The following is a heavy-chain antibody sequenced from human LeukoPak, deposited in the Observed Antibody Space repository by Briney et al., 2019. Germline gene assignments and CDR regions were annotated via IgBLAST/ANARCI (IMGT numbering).Heavy chain of an antibody. D-gene: IGHD6-13*01. J-gene: IGHJ4*02. V-gene: IGHV4-59*01. CDR1: GGSISSYY. Sequence: SETLSLTCTVSGGSISSYYWSWIRQPSGKGLEWIGYIYYSGSTNYNPSLKSRVTISVDTSKNQFSLKLSSVTAADTAVYYCARESAAGTSGFDYWGQGTLVTVSS. CDR3: ARESAAGTSGFDY. CDR2: IYYSGST.